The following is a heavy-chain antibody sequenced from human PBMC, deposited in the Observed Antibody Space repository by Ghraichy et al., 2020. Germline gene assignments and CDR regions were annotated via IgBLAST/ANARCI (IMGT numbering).Heavy chain of an antibody. Sequence: GGSLRLSCAASGLTFSSYWMHWVRQAPGKGLEWVSHIKTDGSTTNYADSVRGRFTISRDNAKNTLYLQMNSLRADDTAVYYCSTSPREDRGNYWGQGTLVTVSS. D-gene: IGHD3-10*01. V-gene: IGHV3-74*01. CDR2: IKTDGSTT. CDR1: GLTFSSYW. CDR3: STSPREDRGNY. J-gene: IGHJ4*02.